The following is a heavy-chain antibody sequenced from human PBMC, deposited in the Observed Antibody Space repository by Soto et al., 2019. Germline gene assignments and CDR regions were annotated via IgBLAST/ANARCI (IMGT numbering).Heavy chain of an antibody. D-gene: IGHD3-10*01. CDR1: GGSFSGYY. CDR3: ARVATMVRGVLYYYYGLDV. CDR2: INHSGRT. J-gene: IGHJ6*02. Sequence: KPSETLSLTCDVYGGSFSGYYWSWVREPPGKGLEWIGEINHSGRTNYNPSLKSRVTISLDTPKNQFSLKLTSVTAADTAVYYCARVATMVRGVLYYYYGLDVWGQGPTVTV. V-gene: IGHV4-34*01.